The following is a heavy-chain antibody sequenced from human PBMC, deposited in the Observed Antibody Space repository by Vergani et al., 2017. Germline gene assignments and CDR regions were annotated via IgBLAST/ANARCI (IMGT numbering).Heavy chain of an antibody. CDR3: ARSVGSGSYDDY. V-gene: IGHV4-59*01. J-gene: IGHJ4*02. Sequence: QVQLQELGPGLVTPSETLSLIRTVFGGPISRYYCRWIRQPPGKGLEWIGYIYYSGGTNYNPSLKSRVTTSVDTSKNQFSLKLSSVTAADTAVYYCARSVGSGSYDDYWGQGTLVTVSS. CDR1: GGPISRYY. CDR2: IYYSGGT. D-gene: IGHD3-10*01.